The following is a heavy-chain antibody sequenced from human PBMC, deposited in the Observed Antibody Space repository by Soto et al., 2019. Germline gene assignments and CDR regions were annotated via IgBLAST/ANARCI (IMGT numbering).Heavy chain of an antibody. Sequence: QVQLVQSGAEVKKPGASVKVSCKASGYTFTSYDINWVRQATGQGLEWMGWMNPNSGNTGYAQKFQGRVTITRNTSISTAYMQLTSLKSEHTAVYYCAREVANRFDPWCQGTLVTVSS. V-gene: IGHV1-8*01. CDR2: MNPNSGNT. D-gene: IGHD2-21*01. J-gene: IGHJ5*02. CDR3: AREVANRFDP. CDR1: GYTFTSYD.